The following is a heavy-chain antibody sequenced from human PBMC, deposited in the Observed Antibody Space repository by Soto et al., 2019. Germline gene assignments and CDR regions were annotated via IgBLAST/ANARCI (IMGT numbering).Heavy chain of an antibody. J-gene: IGHJ4*02. Sequence: GGSLRLSCAASGFTFSSYSMNWVRQAPGKGLEWVASISSSSSNIYYADSVKGRFTISRDNFKNTLYLQMNSLRAEDTAVYYCARGSPHGDFDYWGQGTLVTVSS. V-gene: IGHV3-21*01. D-gene: IGHD4-17*01. CDR3: ARGSPHGDFDY. CDR1: GFTFSSYS. CDR2: ISSSSSNI.